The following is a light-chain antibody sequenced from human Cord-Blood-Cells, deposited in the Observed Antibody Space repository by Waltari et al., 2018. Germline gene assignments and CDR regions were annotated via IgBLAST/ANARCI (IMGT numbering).Light chain of an antibody. CDR1: QSVSSY. J-gene: IGKJ1*01. CDR3: QQRSNWPPT. Sequence: ELVLTQSPATLPLSPGERATLSCSASQSVSSYLAWYQQKPGQAPRLLIYDASNRATGIPARFSGSGSGTDFTLTISSLEPEDFAVYYCQQRSNWPPTFGQGTKVEIK. CDR2: DAS. V-gene: IGKV3-11*01.